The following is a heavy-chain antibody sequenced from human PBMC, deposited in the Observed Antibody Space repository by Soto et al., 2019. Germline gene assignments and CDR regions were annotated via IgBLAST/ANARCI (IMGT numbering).Heavy chain of an antibody. CDR2: IYYSGST. CDR1: GGSISSGGYY. D-gene: IGHD3-3*01. J-gene: IGHJ6*02. Sequence: SLTCTVSGGSISSGGYYWSWIRQHPGKGLEWIGYIYYSGSTYYNPSLKSRVTISVDTSKNQFSLKLSSVTAADTAVYYCARILGRNYYGMDVWGQGTTVTVSS. CDR3: ARILGRNYYGMDV. V-gene: IGHV4-31*03.